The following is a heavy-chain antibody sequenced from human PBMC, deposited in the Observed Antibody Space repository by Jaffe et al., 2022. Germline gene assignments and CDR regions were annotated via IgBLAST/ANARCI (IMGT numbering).Heavy chain of an antibody. V-gene: IGHV3-48*01. J-gene: IGHJ3*02. D-gene: IGHD2-15*01. Sequence: EVQLVESGGGLVQPGGSLRLSCAASGFTFSSYSMNWVRQAPGKGLEWVSYISSSSSTIYYADSVKGRFTISRDNAKNSLYLQMNSLRAEDTAVYYCAREPGYCSGGSCHADDAFDIWGQGTMVTVSS. CDR1: GFTFSSYS. CDR2: ISSSSSTI. CDR3: AREPGYCSGGSCHADDAFDI.